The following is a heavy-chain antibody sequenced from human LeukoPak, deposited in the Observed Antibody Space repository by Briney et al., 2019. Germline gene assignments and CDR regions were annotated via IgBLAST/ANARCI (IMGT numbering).Heavy chain of an antibody. CDR1: GFTVSDTY. CDR3: AKGGSSSFPFDY. V-gene: IGHV3-23*01. D-gene: IGHD6-13*01. J-gene: IGHJ4*02. Sequence: GGSLRLSCAASGFTVSDTYMSWVRQAPGKGLEWASTISGSGGSTYYADSVKGRFIISRDNSKNTLYLQMNGLRAEDTAVYYCAKGGSSSFPFDYWGQGTLVTVSS. CDR2: ISGSGGST.